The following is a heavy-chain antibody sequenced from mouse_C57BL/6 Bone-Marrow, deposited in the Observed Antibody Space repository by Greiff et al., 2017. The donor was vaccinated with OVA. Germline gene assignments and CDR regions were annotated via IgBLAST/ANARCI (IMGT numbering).Heavy chain of an antibody. CDR2: IDPSDSYT. D-gene: IGHD2-5*01. V-gene: IGHV1-69*01. CDR3: ARAYYSNYVFYAMDY. J-gene: IGHJ4*01. Sequence: QVQLQQPGAELVMPGASVKLSCKASGYTFTSYWMHWVKQRPGQGLEWIGEIDPSDSYTNYNQKFKGKSTLTVDKSSSTAYMQLSSLTSEDSAVYYCARAYYSNYVFYAMDYWGQGTSVTVSS. CDR1: GYTFTSYW.